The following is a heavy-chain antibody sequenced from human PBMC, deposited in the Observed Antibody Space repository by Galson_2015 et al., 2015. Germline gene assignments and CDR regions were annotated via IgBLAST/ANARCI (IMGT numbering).Heavy chain of an antibody. CDR3: ATEGYSYGSCYFDY. D-gene: IGHD5-18*01. CDR2: IIPIFGTA. CDR1: GGTFSSYA. V-gene: IGHV1-69*13. J-gene: IGHJ4*02. Sequence: SVKVSCKASGGTFSSYAISWVRQAPGQGLEWMGGIIPIFGTANYAQKFQGRVTITADESTSTAYMELSSLRSEDTAVYYCATEGYSYGSCYFDYWGQGTLVTVSS.